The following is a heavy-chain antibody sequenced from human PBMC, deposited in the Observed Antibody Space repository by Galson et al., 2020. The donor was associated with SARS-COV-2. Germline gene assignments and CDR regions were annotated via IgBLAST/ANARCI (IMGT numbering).Heavy chain of an antibody. Sequence: EGSLRLSCAASGFTFSSYWMSWVRQAPGKGLEWVANIKQDGSEKYYVDSVKGRFTISRDNAKNSLYLQMNSLRAEDTAVYYCARAGALLWFGELLYLRYYFDYWGQGTLFTVSS. J-gene: IGHJ4*02. CDR1: GFTFSSYW. D-gene: IGHD3-10*01. V-gene: IGHV3-7*01. CDR3: ARAGALLWFGELLYLRYYFDY. CDR2: IKQDGSEK.